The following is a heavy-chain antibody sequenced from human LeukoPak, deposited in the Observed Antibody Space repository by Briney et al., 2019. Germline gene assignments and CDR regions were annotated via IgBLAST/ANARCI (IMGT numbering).Heavy chain of an antibody. V-gene: IGHV3-30-3*01. CDR1: GFTFSHYT. CDR2: ILYDGSNK. D-gene: IGHD3-22*01. J-gene: IGHJ4*02. Sequence: PGGSLRLSCVASGFTFSHYTMHWVRQAPGKGLEWVAVILYDGSNKYYADSVKGRFTISRDNSKNTLYLQMNSLRAEDTAVYYCASFSYYYDSSGYYHEDYWGQGTLVTVSS. CDR3: ASFSYYYDSSGYYHEDY.